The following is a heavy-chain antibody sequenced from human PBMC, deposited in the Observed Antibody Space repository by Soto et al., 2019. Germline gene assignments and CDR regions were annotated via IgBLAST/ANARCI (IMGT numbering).Heavy chain of an antibody. CDR2: ISYDGSNK. CDR3: ARGLRDIVVVPAASGYYYGMDV. D-gene: IGHD2-2*01. V-gene: IGHV3-30-3*01. J-gene: IGHJ6*02. Sequence: GGSLRLSCAASGFTFSSYAMHWVRQAPGKGLEWVAVISYDGSNKYYADSVKGRFTISRDNSKNTLYLQMNSLRAEDTAVYYCARGLRDIVVVPAASGYYYGMDVWGQGTTVTVSS. CDR1: GFTFSSYA.